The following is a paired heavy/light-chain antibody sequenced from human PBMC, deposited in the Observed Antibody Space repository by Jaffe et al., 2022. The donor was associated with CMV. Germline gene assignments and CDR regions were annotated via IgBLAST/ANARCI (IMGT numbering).Heavy chain of an antibody. Sequence: QVQLVQSGAEVKKPGASVKVSCKASGYTFTSYAMHWVRQAPGQRLEWMGWINAGNGNTKYSQKFQGRVTITRDTSASTAYMELSSLRSEDTAVYYCARFLSYYDSSGYYYVAWLDYWGQGTLVTVSS. CDR1: GYTFTSYA. V-gene: IGHV1-3*01. J-gene: IGHJ4*02. CDR3: ARFLSYYDSSGYYYVAWLDY. CDR2: INAGNGNT. D-gene: IGHD3-22*01.
Light chain of an antibody. CDR2: EDN. J-gene: IGLJ2*01. Sequence: NFMLTQPHSVSESPGKTVTISCTRSSGSIASNYVQWYQQRPGSAPTTVIYEDNQRPSGVPDRFSGSIDSSSNSASLTISGLKTEDEADYYCQSYDSSIHVVFGGGTKLTVL. CDR1: SGSIASNY. CDR3: QSYDSSIHVV. V-gene: IGLV6-57*04.